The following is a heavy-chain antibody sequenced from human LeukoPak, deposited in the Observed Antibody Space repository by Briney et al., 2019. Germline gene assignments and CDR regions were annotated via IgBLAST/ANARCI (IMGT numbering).Heavy chain of an antibody. J-gene: IGHJ3*02. V-gene: IGHV4-59*08. CDR2: IYYSGIT. CDR1: GGSISSYY. D-gene: IGHD2-2*01. Sequence: SETLSLTCTVSGGSISSYYWSWIRQPPGKGLEWIGYIYYSGITNYNPSLKSRVTISVDTSKNQFSLQLSSVTAADTAVYYCARLEAVVPAAPPPAFDIWGQGTMVTVSS. CDR3: ARLEAVVPAAPPPAFDI.